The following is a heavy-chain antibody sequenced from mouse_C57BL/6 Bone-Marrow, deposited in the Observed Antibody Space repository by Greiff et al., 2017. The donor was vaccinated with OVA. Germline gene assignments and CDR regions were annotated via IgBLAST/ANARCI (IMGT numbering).Heavy chain of an antibody. CDR3: TGGVGYYFDY. D-gene: IGHD2-2*01. J-gene: IGHJ2*01. CDR2: IRLKSDNYAT. Sequence: EVKLEESGGGLVQPGGSMKLSCVASGFTFSNYWMNWVRQSPEKGLEWVAQIRLKSDNYATHYAESVKGRFTISRDDSKSSVYLQMNNLRAEDTGIYYCTGGVGYYFDYWGQGTTLTVSS. V-gene: IGHV6-3*01. CDR1: GFTFSNYW.